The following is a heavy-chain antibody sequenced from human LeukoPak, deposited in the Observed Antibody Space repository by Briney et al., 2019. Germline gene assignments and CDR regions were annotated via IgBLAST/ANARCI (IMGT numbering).Heavy chain of an antibody. Sequence: GGSLRLSCAASGFTFSSYAMHWVRQAPGKGLEWVAVISYDGSNKYYADSVKGRFTISRDNSKNTLYPQMNSLRAEDTAVYYCARDRLRFLDLDAFDIWGQGTMVTVSS. CDR3: ARDRLRFLDLDAFDI. D-gene: IGHD3-3*01. J-gene: IGHJ3*02. V-gene: IGHV3-30-3*01. CDR2: ISYDGSNK. CDR1: GFTFSSYA.